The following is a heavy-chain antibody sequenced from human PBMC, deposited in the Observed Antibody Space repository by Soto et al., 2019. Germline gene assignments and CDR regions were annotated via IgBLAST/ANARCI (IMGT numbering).Heavy chain of an antibody. CDR3: ARDKSGAYYYDSSGYYYGGYYYYGMDV. V-gene: IGHV1-69*13. J-gene: IGHJ6*02. CDR1: GGTFSSYA. Sequence: SVKVSCKASGGTFSSYAISWVRQAPGQGLEWMGGIIPIFGTANYAQKLQGRVTITADESTSTAYMELSSLRSEDTAVYYCARDKSGAYYYDSSGYYYGGYYYYGMDVWGQGTTVTVSS. D-gene: IGHD3-22*01. CDR2: IIPIFGTA.